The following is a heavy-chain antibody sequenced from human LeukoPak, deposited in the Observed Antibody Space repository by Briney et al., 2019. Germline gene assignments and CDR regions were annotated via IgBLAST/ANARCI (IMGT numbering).Heavy chain of an antibody. V-gene: IGHV3-23*01. CDR3: AKQLGYCSDGSCYFPY. CDR1: GFTFSSSA. CDR2: ISNNGGYT. J-gene: IGHJ4*02. Sequence: GGSLRLSCAASGFTFSSSAMSWVRQAPGKGLEWVSAISNNGGYTYYADSVQGRFTISRDNSKSTLCLQMNSLRAEDTAVYYCAKQLGYCSDGSCYFPYWGQGTLVTVSS. D-gene: IGHD2-15*01.